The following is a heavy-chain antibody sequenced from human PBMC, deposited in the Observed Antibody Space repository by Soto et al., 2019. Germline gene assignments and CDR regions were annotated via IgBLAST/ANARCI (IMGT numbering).Heavy chain of an antibody. D-gene: IGHD2-15*01. CDR1: GFTFTKYS. CDR2: ISYSGETK. J-gene: IGHJ4*02. CDR3: VRGVVVVVGSTAENFDH. Sequence: GVLRLSCVTSGFTFTKYSMNCCRQSRVEVLEWVSYISYSGETKYYADSLKGRYAISRDDAKNSVYLQMNSLRDEDTAFYYCVRGVVVVVGSTAENFDHWGQGTLVTVSS. V-gene: IGHV3-48*02.